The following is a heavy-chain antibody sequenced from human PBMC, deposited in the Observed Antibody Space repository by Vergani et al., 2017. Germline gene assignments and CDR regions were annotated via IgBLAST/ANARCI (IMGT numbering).Heavy chain of an antibody. V-gene: IGHV4-61*02. CDR3: ARGGADYYDSSGWYY. CDR2: IYTSGST. Sequence: QVQLQESGPELVKPSQTLSLTCTVSGGSISSGNYYWSWIRQPAGKGLEWIGRIYTSGSTNYNPSLKSRFTISVDTSKNQFSLKLSSVTAADTAVYYCARGGADYYDSSGWYYWGQGTLVTVSS. D-gene: IGHD3-22*01. J-gene: IGHJ4*02. CDR1: GGSISSGNYY.